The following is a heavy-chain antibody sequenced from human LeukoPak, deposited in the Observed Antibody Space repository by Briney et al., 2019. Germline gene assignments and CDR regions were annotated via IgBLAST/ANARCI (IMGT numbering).Heavy chain of an antibody. CDR2: IYYSGST. D-gene: IGHD2-15*01. CDR1: GDSISSSSYY. V-gene: IGHV4-39*01. J-gene: IGHJ4*02. Sequence: PSETLSLTCTVSGDSISSSSYYWVWIRQPPGKGLEWIATIYYSGSTYYNPSLKSRGTISVDTAKHQFSLKLSSVTAADTAVYYCAGDSTHIVVGFDYWGQGTLVTVSS. CDR3: AGDSTHIVVGFDY.